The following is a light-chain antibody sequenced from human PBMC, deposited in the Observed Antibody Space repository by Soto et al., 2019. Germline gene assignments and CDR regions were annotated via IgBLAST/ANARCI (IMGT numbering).Light chain of an antibody. CDR3: HQYENLPFT. J-gene: IGKJ3*01. CDR2: DAS. V-gene: IGKV1-33*01. Sequence: DIQMTQSPSSLSAYVGDRVTISCQASHNIRNNLNWYQQKPGKAPNLLIYDASSLKTGVPSRFSGGGSGTDFTFTISSLQPEDIATYYCHQYENLPFTFGPGTKVEI. CDR1: HNIRNN.